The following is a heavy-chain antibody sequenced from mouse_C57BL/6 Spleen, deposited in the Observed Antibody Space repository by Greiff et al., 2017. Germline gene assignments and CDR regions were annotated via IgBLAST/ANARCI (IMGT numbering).Heavy chain of an antibody. CDR3: ARTRWLLFDY. Sequence: EVMLVESGGGLVKPGGSLKLSCAASGFTFSDYGMHWVRQAPEKGLEWVAYISSGSSTIYYADTVKGRFTISRANAKNTLFLQRTSLRSEDTAMYYCARTRWLLFDYWGQGTTLTVSS. D-gene: IGHD2-3*01. CDR2: ISSGSSTI. CDR1: GFTFSDYG. V-gene: IGHV5-17*01. J-gene: IGHJ2*01.